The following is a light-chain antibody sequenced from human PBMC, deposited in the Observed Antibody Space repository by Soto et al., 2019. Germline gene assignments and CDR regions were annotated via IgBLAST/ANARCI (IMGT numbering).Light chain of an antibody. Sequence: EIVLTQSPGTLSLSPGERATLSCRASQSISSYLAWFQHKPGQAPRLLIYGASIRATGIPDRFSGSGSGTDFTLTISRLEPEDFAVYFCQQYGSSFTFGPGTKVDIK. CDR1: QSISSY. V-gene: IGKV3-20*01. CDR2: GAS. J-gene: IGKJ3*01. CDR3: QQYGSSFT.